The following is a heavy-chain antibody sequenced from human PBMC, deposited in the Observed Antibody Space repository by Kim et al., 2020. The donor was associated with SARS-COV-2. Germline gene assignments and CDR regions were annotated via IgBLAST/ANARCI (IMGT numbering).Heavy chain of an antibody. CDR2: IKSKTDGGTT. CDR3: TTPFDYDFWSGYLF. J-gene: IGHJ4*02. V-gene: IGHV3-15*01. Sequence: GGSLRLSCAASGFTFSNAWMSWVRQAPGKGLEWVGRIKSKTDGGTTDYAAPVKGRFTISRDDSKNTLYLQMNSLKTEDTAVYYCTTPFDYDFWSGYLFWGQGTLVTVSS. D-gene: IGHD3-3*01. CDR1: GFTFSNAW.